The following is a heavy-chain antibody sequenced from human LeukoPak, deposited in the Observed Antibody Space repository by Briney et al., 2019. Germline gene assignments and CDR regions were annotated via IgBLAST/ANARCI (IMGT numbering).Heavy chain of an antibody. CDR1: VFKFNSYW. J-gene: IGHJ5*02. CDR2: ISWNSGSI. Sequence: GGSLRLSCAVSVFKFNSYWMNWVRQAPGKGLEWVSGISWNSGSIGYADSVKGRFTISRDNAKNSLYLQMNSLRAEDTALHYCARKDSGWYEGGWFDPWGQGTLVTVSS. V-gene: IGHV3-9*01. CDR3: ARKDSGWYEGGWFDP. D-gene: IGHD6-19*01.